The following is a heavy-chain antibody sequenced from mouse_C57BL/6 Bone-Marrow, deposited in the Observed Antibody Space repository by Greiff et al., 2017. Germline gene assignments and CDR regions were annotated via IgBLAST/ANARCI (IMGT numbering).Heavy chain of an antibody. V-gene: IGHV1-59*01. Sequence: QVHVKQPGAELVRPGTSVKLSCKASGYTFTSYWMYWVQQRPGQGLEWIGVIDRSDSYTNYNQKFKGKATLSVDTASSTAYMQLSSLTSEDSAVYYCARGRLYYFDYWGKGTTLTVSS. CDR3: ARGRLYYFDY. J-gene: IGHJ2*01. CDR2: IDRSDSYT. D-gene: IGHD3-3*01. CDR1: GYTFTSYW.